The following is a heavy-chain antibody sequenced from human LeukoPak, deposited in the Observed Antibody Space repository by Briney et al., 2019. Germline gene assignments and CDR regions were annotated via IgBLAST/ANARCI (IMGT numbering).Heavy chain of an antibody. CDR1: GFTFSSYS. CDR3: ATSMAQDVDAFHI. J-gene: IGHJ3*02. D-gene: IGHD2-21*01. Sequence: PGGSLRLSCEASGFTFSSYSMNWVRQAPGKGLEWVSSISSRSTYIYYADSVKGRFTISRDNAKNSLYLQMNNLRAEDTAMFYCATSMAQDVDAFHIWGQGTMVTVSS. CDR2: ISSRSTYI. V-gene: IGHV3-21*01.